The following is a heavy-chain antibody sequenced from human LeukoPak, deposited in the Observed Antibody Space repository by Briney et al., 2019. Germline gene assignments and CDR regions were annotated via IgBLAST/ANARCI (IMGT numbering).Heavy chain of an antibody. CDR3: ARGLFTTDGNYHCYMDV. V-gene: IGHV1-8*03. Sequence: VASVMVSCKTSGDTSGKYDINWVRQATGQGLEWMGWMNPKTYNTGYSENFRGRVSFIGDTSINTTYMELRNLRGEDSAVYYCARGLFTTDGNYHCYMDVWGKGTTVTVSS. J-gene: IGHJ6*03. CDR1: GDTSGKYD. D-gene: IGHD3-22*01. CDR2: MNPKTYNT.